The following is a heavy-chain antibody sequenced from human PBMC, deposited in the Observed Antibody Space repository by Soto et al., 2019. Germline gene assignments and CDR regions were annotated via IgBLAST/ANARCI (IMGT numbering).Heavy chain of an antibody. J-gene: IGHJ4*02. Sequence: PSETLSLTCTVSGGSISSSSYYWGWIRQPPGQGLEWIGSIYYSGSTYYNPTLKSRVTISVDTSKNQFSLKLSSVTAADTAVYYCARGWLVADYFDYWGQGILVTVSS. CDR1: GGSISSSSYY. CDR2: IYYSGST. V-gene: IGHV4-39*01. D-gene: IGHD6-19*01. CDR3: ARGWLVADYFDY.